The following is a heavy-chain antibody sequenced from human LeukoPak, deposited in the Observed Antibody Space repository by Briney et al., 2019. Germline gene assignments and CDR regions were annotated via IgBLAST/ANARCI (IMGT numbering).Heavy chain of an antibody. D-gene: IGHD4-17*01. J-gene: IGHJ2*01. CDR1: GDSVSSNSAA. CDR3: ARDSPLTTVTTFPYWYFDL. V-gene: IGHV6-1*01. CDR2: TYYRSKWYN. Sequence: SQTLTLTCAISGDSVSSNSAAWNWIRQSPSRGLEWLGRTYYRSKWYNDYAVSVKSRITINPDTSKNQFSLQLNSVTPEDTAVYYCARDSPLTTVTTFPYWYFDLWGRGTLVTVSS.